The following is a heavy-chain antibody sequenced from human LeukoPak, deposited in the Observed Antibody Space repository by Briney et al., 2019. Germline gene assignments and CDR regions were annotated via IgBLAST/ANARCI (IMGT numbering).Heavy chain of an antibody. J-gene: IGHJ4*02. CDR1: GYTLTELS. Sequence: ASVKVSCKVSGYTLTELSMHWVRQAPGQGLEWMGWINPNSGGTNYAQKFQGRVTMTRDTSISTAYMELSRLRSDDTAVYYCARFKAEYDSSGLDYWGQGTLVTVSS. CDR3: ARFKAEYDSSGLDY. V-gene: IGHV1-2*02. CDR2: INPNSGGT. D-gene: IGHD3-22*01.